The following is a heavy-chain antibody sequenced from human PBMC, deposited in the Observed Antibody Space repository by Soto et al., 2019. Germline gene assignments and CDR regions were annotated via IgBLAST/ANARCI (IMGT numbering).Heavy chain of an antibody. CDR1: GYAFTTYG. CDR3: ARGRYGDY. Sequence: QVHLVQSGAEVKKPGASVKVSCKGSGYAFTTYGITWVRQAPGQGLEWMGGISAHNGNTNYAQKLQGRVTVTRDTSTSTADMELRRLRSDETAVYYCARGRYGDYWGQGALVTVSS. J-gene: IGHJ4*02. CDR2: ISAHNGNT. V-gene: IGHV1-18*01. D-gene: IGHD1-1*01.